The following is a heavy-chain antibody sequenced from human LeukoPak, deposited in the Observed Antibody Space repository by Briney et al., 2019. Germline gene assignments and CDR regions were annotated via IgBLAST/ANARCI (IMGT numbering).Heavy chain of an antibody. CDR1: GYSISSNYN. D-gene: IGHD3-10*01. CDR2: IHYSGGP. J-gene: IGHJ4*02. Sequence: PSETLSLTCAVSGYSISSNYNWGWIRQPPGKGLEWIGSIHYSGGPYYNPSLKSRVTISVDTSKNQFSLKLSPVTAADTAVYYCARDVYYGSGSYSDYWGQGTLVTVSS. CDR3: ARDVYYGSGSYSDY. V-gene: IGHV4-38-2*02.